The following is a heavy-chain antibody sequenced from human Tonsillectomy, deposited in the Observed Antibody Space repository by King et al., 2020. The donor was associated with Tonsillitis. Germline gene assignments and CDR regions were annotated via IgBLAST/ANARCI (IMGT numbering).Heavy chain of an antibody. V-gene: IGHV1-46*03. CDR2: INPRGGST. D-gene: IGHD6-19*01. Sequence: QLVQSGAEVKKPGASVKVSCRASGYTFTTYYMHWVRQAPGQGLEWMGIINPRGGSTSYVQKFQGRVTMTRDTSTSTVYMELSSLKSEDTAVYYCACLGNGRAVPGSHHYYGMDVWGQGTTVTVS. J-gene: IGHJ6*02. CDR3: ACLGNGRAVPGSHHYYGMDV. CDR1: GYTFTTYY.